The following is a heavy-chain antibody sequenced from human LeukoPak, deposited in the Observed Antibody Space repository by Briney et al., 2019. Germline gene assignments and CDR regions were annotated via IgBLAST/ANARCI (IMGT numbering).Heavy chain of an antibody. V-gene: IGHV4-38-2*02. D-gene: IGHD3-10*01. J-gene: IGHJ4*02. CDR1: GYSISSGYY. CDR2: IYHSGST. Sequence: PSETLSLTCTVSGYSISSGYYWGWIRQPPGKGLEWIGSIYHSGSTYYNPSLKSRVTISVDTSKNQFSLKLSSVTAADTAVYYCAREVPLLWFGELFSDYFDYWGQGTLVTVSS. CDR3: AREVPLLWFGELFSDYFDY.